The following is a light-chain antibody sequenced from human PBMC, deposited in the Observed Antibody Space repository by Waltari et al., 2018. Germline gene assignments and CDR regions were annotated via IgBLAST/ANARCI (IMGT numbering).Light chain of an antibody. V-gene: IGLV1-44*01. CDR1: SSNIGSNT. CDR2: SNT. CDR3: AAWDDNLSSLV. J-gene: IGLJ2*01. Sequence: QSVLTQPPSASGTPGQRVIIFCSGSSSNIGSNTVNWYQQLPGTAPKLLMYSNTRLSSGVPDRFSGSKSGTSASLAIRGLQSEDEADYYCAAWDDNLSSLVFGGGTKLTVL.